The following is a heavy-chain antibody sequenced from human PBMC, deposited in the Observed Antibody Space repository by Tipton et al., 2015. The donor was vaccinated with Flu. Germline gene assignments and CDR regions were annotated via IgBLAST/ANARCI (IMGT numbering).Heavy chain of an antibody. Sequence: GSLRLSCAASGFTVSSNYMSWVRQAPGKGLEWVSVIYSGGSTYYADSVKGRFTISRDNSKNTLYLQMNSLRAEDTAVYYCARGLVWFGEFYFDYWGQGTLVTVSS. J-gene: IGHJ4*02. CDR2: IYSGGST. CDR3: ARGLVWFGEFYFDY. D-gene: IGHD3-10*01. CDR1: GFTVSSNY. V-gene: IGHV3-66*01.